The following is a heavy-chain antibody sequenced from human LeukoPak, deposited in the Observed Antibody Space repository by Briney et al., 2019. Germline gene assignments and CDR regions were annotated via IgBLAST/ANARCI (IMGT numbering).Heavy chain of an antibody. Sequence: PGGSLRLSCAASGFTFSNYEMNWVRQAPGKGLEWVSYISNSGSDFSYADSVKGRFTISRDNAKNSLYLQMNSLRAEDTAVYYCARHGRGYSGNVVDYWGQGTLVIVSS. J-gene: IGHJ4*02. V-gene: IGHV3-48*03. D-gene: IGHD5-12*01. CDR1: GFTFSNYE. CDR3: ARHGRGYSGNVVDY. CDR2: ISNSGSDF.